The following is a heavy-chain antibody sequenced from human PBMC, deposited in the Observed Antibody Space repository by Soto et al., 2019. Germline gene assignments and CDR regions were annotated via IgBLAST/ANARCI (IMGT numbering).Heavy chain of an antibody. J-gene: IGHJ4*02. CDR2: IWYDGSNK. V-gene: IGHV3-33*01. CDR3: ARGYSSSWYNDY. D-gene: IGHD6-13*01. CDR1: GFTFSSYG. Sequence: QVQLVESGGGVVQLGRSLRLSCAASGFTFSSYGMHWVRQAPGKGLEWVAVIWYDGSNKYYADSVKGRFTISRDNSKNTLYLQMNSLRAEDTAVYYCARGYSSSWYNDYWGQGTLVTVSS.